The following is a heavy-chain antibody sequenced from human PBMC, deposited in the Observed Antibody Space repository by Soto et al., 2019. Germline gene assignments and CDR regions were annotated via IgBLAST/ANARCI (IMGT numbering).Heavy chain of an antibody. CDR2: IISSSSYI. CDR1: GVTFSSYS. Sequence: XGSLRLYCAASGVTFSSYSMNWVRQAPGRGLEWVSSIISSSSYIYYAYSVKGRFTISIDNAKNSLYLQMNSLRAEDTAVYYCARAQLSIAARLGFYYYYGMDVSGQGNTVTVSS. V-gene: IGHV3-21*01. CDR3: ARAQLSIAARLGFYYYYGMDV. D-gene: IGHD6-6*01. J-gene: IGHJ6*02.